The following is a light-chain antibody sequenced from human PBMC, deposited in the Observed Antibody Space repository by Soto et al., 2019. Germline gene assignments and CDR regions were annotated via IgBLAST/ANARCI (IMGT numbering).Light chain of an antibody. J-gene: IGKJ4*01. CDR3: QQYYSIPPT. CDR1: QSILYSSNNKNY. V-gene: IGKV4-1*01. Sequence: DIVMTQSPDSLAVSLGERATINCKSSQSILYSSNNKNYLAWYQQKPGQPPKLLIFSGSGSGTDFTLTISSLQAEDVAVYYCQQYYSIPPTFGGGTKVEIK.